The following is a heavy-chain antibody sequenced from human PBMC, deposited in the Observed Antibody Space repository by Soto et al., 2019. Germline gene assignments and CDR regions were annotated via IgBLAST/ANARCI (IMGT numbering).Heavy chain of an antibody. CDR3: ARGRFPDITIFGVFTSGSSGAPFDY. CDR2: IYCSGST. Sequence: SETLSLTCTVSGGSISSGGYYWSWIRQHPGQGLEWIVYIYCSGSTYYNPSLKSRVTISVDTSKNQFSLKLSPAAAAATAVYYCARGRFPDITIFGVFTSGSSGAPFDYWGQGTWVPVPQ. J-gene: IGHJ4*02. D-gene: IGHD3-3*01. V-gene: IGHV4-31*03. CDR1: GGSISSGGYY.